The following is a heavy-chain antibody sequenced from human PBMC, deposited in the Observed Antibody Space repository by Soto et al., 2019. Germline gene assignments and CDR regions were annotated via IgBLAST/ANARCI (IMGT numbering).Heavy chain of an antibody. CDR1: GYSFTSYW. V-gene: IGHV5-10-1*01. Sequence: GESLKISCKGSGYSFTSYWISWVRQMPGKGLEWMGRIDPSDSYTNYSPSFQGHVTISADKSISTAYLQWSSLKASDTAMYYCARQVVTGTGYYYYYGMDVWGQGTTVTVS. CDR3: ARQVVTGTGYYYYYGMDV. CDR2: IDPSDSYT. J-gene: IGHJ6*02. D-gene: IGHD1-20*01.